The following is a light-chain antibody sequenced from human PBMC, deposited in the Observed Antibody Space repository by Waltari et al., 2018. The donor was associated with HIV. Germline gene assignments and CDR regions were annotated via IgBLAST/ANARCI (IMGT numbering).Light chain of an antibody. J-gene: IGLJ3*02. CDR3: NSRDRAGHHVV. Sequence: SELTQDPAVSVALGQTVSIPCQGDSLRTSYASWYLQKPGQAPVLVISPIHNRPSGIPDRCSGSSSGNTASLTITGAQAEDEGDYYCNSRDRAGHHVVFGGGTKLTVL. V-gene: IGLV3-19*01. CDR1: SLRTSY. CDR2: PIH.